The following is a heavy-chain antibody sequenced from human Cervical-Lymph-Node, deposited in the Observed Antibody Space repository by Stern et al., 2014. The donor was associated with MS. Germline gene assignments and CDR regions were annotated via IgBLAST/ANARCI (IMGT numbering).Heavy chain of an antibody. CDR2: ISPDDSET. CDR3: ARQGCATTSCHTIDS. CDR1: GYSFTNSW. J-gene: IGHJ4*02. Sequence: EVQLVQSGAEVKKPGQSLKISCKGSGYSFTNSWIGWVRQLPGKGLELMGIISPDDSETSYNQSFQGQVTILFVNPHTTPYVQWTSLEASDTAMYYCARQGCATTSCHTIDSWGQGTLITVSS. D-gene: IGHD2-2*02. V-gene: IGHV5-51*01.